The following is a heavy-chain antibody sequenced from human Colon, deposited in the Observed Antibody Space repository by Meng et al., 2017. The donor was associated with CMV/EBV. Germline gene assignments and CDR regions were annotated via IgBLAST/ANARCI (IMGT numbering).Heavy chain of an antibody. CDR2: IWYDGSKK. CDR3: ATGGGTEAAAAGVLDF. D-gene: IGHD6-25*01. J-gene: IGHJ4*02. CDR1: GFNIQSHG. V-gene: IGHV3-33*01. Sequence: GGSLRLSCLASGFNIQSHGMHWVRQAPGKGLEWVASIWYDGSKKYYADSVKGRFSISRDNSKNAQFLEMNSLRDEDTAVYFCATGGGTEAAAAGVLDFWGQGTLVTVSS.